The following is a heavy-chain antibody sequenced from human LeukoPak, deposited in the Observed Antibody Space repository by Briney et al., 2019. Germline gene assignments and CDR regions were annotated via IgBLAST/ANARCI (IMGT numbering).Heavy chain of an antibody. CDR2: IYTSGST. J-gene: IGHJ6*02. V-gene: IGHV4-61*02. Sequence: SETLSLTCTVSGGSISSGSYYWSWIRQPAGKGLEWIGRIYTSGSTNYNPSLKSRVTISVDTSQNQFSLELSSVTTADTAVYYCARGSYGMDVWGQGTTVTVSS. CDR1: GGSISSGSYY. CDR3: ARGSYGMDV.